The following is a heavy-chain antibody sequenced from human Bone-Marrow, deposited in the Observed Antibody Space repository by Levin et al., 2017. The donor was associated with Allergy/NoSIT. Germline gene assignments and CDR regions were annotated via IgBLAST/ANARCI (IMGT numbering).Heavy chain of an antibody. CDR3: ATMTTVVNRSYFDF. CDR1: GYTFTGYW. Sequence: GGSLRLSCKASGYTFTGYWLGWVRQMPGKGLEWMAIIYPGDSETKYAESFRGQVTVSVDTSLTTAYLQWDSLRASDTAVYYCATMTTVVNRSYFDFWGQGTLLIVSS. D-gene: IGHD4-23*01. V-gene: IGHV5-51*01. J-gene: IGHJ4*02. CDR2: IYPGDSET.